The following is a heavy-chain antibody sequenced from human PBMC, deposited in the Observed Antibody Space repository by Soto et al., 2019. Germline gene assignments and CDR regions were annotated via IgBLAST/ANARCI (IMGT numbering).Heavy chain of an antibody. Sequence: GASVKVSCKASGGTFSSYTISLVRQAPGQGLEWMGRIIPILGIANYAQKFQGRVTITADKSTSTAYMELSSLRSEDTAVYYCAREVRAGPIDYWGQGTLVTVSS. J-gene: IGHJ4*02. V-gene: IGHV1-69*04. CDR2: IIPILGIA. CDR1: GGTFSSYT. CDR3: AREVRAGPIDY.